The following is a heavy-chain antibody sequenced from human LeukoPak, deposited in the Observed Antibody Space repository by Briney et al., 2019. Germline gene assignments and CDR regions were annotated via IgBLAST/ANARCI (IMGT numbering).Heavy chain of an antibody. D-gene: IGHD5-18*01. V-gene: IGHV3-23*01. CDR1: GFTFTTYG. CDR2: INNSGGST. J-gene: IGHJ4*02. Sequence: PGGSLRLSCAASGFTFTTYGMSWVRQAPGKGLEWVSTINNSGGSTYYADSVKGRFTISRDKSKNTLYLQMNSLRAEDTAVYYCTRDAGTRLKYSFGYGDYWGQGALVTVSS. CDR3: TRDAGTRLKYSFGYGDY.